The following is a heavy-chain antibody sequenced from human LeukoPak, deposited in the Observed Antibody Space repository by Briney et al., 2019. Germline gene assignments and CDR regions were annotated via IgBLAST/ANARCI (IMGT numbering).Heavy chain of an antibody. CDR2: IIPIFGTA. CDR1: GGTFSSYA. CDR3: ARGRSSGWYSAFDI. Sequence: ASVKVSCKASGGTFSSYAISWLRQAPGQGLEWVGVIIPIFGTANYAQKFQGRVTITADKSTSTAYMELSSMRSEDTAVYYCARGRSSGWYSAFDIWGQGTMVTVSS. J-gene: IGHJ3*02. D-gene: IGHD6-19*01. V-gene: IGHV1-69*06.